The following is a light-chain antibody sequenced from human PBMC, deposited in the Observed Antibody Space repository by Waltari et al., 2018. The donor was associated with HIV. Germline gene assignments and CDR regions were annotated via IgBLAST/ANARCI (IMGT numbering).Light chain of an antibody. CDR3: QVFENSRDQA. CDR1: NIGDKH. J-gene: IGLJ1*01. CDR2: DDN. V-gene: IGLV3-21*01. Sequence: YVLTQPPSVSVAPGKPATITCGGNNIGDKHVHWYQQKSGQAPVLVIYDDNVRPSGIPARISGSNAGGTATLTISGVEVGDEAEYYCQVFENSRDQAFGTGTKVTVL.